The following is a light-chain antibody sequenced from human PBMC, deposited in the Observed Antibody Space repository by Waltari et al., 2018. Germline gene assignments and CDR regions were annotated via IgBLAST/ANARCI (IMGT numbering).Light chain of an antibody. Sequence: EIVMTQSPATLSVSQGERATLSCRASQSVSSNLAWYQQRPGQAPGLLIHGASRRATGIPDRFSGSGSGTDFTLTISRLEPEDFAVYFCQQYDTSPATFGQGTKLEI. CDR2: GAS. V-gene: IGKV3-20*01. CDR3: QQYDTSPAT. CDR1: QSVSSN. J-gene: IGKJ2*01.